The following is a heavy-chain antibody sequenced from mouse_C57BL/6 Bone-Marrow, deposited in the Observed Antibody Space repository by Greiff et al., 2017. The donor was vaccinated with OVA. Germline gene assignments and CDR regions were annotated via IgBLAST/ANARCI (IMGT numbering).Heavy chain of an antibody. CDR3: ALLFYYAMDY. V-gene: IGHV1-19*01. CDR1: GYTFTDYY. D-gene: IGHD2-1*01. Sequence: EVKLEESGPVLVKPGASVKMSCKASGYTFTDYYMNWVKQSHGKSLEWIGVINPYNGGTSYNQKFKGKATLTVDKSSSTAYMELNSLTSEDSAVYYCALLFYYAMDYWGQGTSVTVSS. CDR2: INPYNGGT. J-gene: IGHJ4*01.